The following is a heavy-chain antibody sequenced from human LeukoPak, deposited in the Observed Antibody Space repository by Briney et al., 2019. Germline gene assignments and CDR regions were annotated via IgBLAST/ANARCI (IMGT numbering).Heavy chain of an antibody. CDR1: GGTFNRNA. CDR3: ARWEWSRNFDY. D-gene: IGHD3-3*01. Sequence: ASVKVSCKASGGTFNRNALSWVRQAPGQGLEWMGWMNPNSGNTGYAQKFQGRVTMTRNTSISTAYMELSSLRSEDTAVYYCARWEWSRNFDYWGQGTLVTVSS. V-gene: IGHV1-8*01. J-gene: IGHJ4*02. CDR2: MNPNSGNT.